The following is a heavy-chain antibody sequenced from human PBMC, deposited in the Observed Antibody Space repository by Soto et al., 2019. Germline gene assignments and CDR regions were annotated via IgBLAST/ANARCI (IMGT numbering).Heavy chain of an antibody. CDR3: ARVMIPAAISYRYYALDV. CDR1: GGTFSNYA. D-gene: IGHD2-2*01. J-gene: IGHJ6*02. V-gene: IGHV1-69*01. CDR2: IIPIFDTA. Sequence: QVQLVQSGAEVKTPGSSVKVSCKASGGTFSNYAISWVRQAPGQGLEWMGGIIPIFDTADYAQRFQGRVTITADESTSTAYLELSSLTSGDTAVYYCARVMIPAAISYRYYALDVWGQGTTVTVSS.